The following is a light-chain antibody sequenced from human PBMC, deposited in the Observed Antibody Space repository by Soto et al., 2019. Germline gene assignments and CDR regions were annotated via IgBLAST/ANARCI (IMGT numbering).Light chain of an antibody. V-gene: IGKV3-15*01. J-gene: IGKJ1*01. Sequence: EIVMTQSPVTLSASPWESATLSCRASQSVDNNVAWYQQKPGQAPRLLIVGSFARATGIPARFSGSGSGSEFTLTISGLQSEDFAVYFCHQYNNLWTFGQGTKVDIK. CDR1: QSVDNN. CDR2: GSF. CDR3: HQYNNLWT.